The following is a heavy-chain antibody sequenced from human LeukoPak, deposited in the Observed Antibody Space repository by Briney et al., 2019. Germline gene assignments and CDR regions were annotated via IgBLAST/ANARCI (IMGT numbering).Heavy chain of an antibody. CDR2: ISAHNGNT. CDR1: GYTFTSYG. Sequence: GASVKVSCKASGYTFTSYGITWVRQAPGQGLEWMGWISAHNGNTNYAQKFQGRLTMATDTSTNTAHMELRSLRPDDTAVYYCARDFFHGHCSGLTCFLLDYWGQGSLVTVSS. D-gene: IGHD2-15*01. J-gene: IGHJ4*02. V-gene: IGHV1-18*01. CDR3: ARDFFHGHCSGLTCFLLDY.